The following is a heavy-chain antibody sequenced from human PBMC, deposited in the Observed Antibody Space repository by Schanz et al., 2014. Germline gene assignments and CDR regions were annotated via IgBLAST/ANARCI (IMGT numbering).Heavy chain of an antibody. CDR1: GGSVSRYY. CDR3: AFDRDDAYDI. Sequence: QVQLQESGPGLVKPSETLSLTCTVSGGSVSRYYWSWIRQPPGKGLELIGYISSSGTTYYNPSLKSRVTISVSTSKTQFSLKLSSVTAADTAVYYCAFDRDDAYDIWGQGTTVTV. CDR2: ISSSGTT. D-gene: IGHD3-9*01. J-gene: IGHJ3*02. V-gene: IGHV4-59*06.